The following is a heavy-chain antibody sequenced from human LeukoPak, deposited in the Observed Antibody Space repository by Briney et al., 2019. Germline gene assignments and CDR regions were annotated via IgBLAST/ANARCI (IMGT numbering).Heavy chain of an antibody. CDR2: IIPIFGTA. Sequence: ASVKVSCKASGGTFSSYAISWVRQAPGQGLEWMGGIIPIFGTANYAQKFQGRVTITTGESTSTAYMELSSLRSEDTAVYYCARAREAVAGYFDYWGQGTLVTVSS. J-gene: IGHJ4*02. CDR1: GGTFSSYA. CDR3: ARAREAVAGYFDY. V-gene: IGHV1-69*05. D-gene: IGHD6-19*01.